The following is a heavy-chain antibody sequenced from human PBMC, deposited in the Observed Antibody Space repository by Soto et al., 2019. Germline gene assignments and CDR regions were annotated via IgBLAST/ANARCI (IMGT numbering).Heavy chain of an antibody. D-gene: IGHD2-21*02. CDR2: ISSSGSSI. CDR1: GFTFSDYY. V-gene: IGHV3-11*01. J-gene: IGHJ4*02. CDR3: ARAQYCGGDCYPTYFDY. Sequence: PGGSLRLSCAASGFTFSDYYMSWIRQAPGKGLEWVSYISSSGSSIYYADSVKGRFTISRDNAKNSLYLQMNSLRAEDTAVYYCARAQYCGGDCYPTYFDYWGQGTLVTVSS.